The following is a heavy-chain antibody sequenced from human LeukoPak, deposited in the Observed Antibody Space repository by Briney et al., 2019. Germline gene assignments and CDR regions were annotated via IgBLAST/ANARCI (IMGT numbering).Heavy chain of an antibody. J-gene: IGHJ4*02. CDR3: TKGKYYSGYDPREFDY. V-gene: IGHV3-9*01. CDR2: ISWNSGSI. Sequence: GGSLRLSCAASGFTFDDYAMHWVRQAPGKGLEWVSGISWNSGSIGYADSVKGRFTISRDNAKNSLYLHMNSLRAEDTALYYCTKGKYYSGYDPREFDYWGQGTLVTVSS. CDR1: GFTFDDYA. D-gene: IGHD5-12*01.